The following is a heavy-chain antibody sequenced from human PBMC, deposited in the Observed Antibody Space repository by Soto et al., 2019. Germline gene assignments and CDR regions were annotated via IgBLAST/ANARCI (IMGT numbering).Heavy chain of an antibody. CDR2: IYHTRST. Sequence: QLQLQESGSGLVKPSQTLSLTCAVSGGSVSSGGYSWSWIRQPPGKGLEWLGYIYHTRSTYYKPSLTSRVTITADRSKNQFSLKLSSVTAAGTAVYSCARVPSPWGQGTLVTVSS. CDR3: ARVPSP. CDR1: GGSVSSGGYS. J-gene: IGHJ5*02. V-gene: IGHV4-30-2*01.